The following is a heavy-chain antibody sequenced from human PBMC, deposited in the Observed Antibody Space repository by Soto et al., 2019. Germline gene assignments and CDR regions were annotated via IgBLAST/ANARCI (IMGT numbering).Heavy chain of an antibody. CDR3: ARDSGEYSSSSGWFDP. D-gene: IGHD6-6*01. CDR2: IIPIFGTA. J-gene: IGHJ5*02. CDR1: GGTFSSYA. Sequence: WASVKVSCKASGGTFSSYAISWVRQAPGQGLEWMGGIIPIFGTANYAQKFQGRVTITADESTSTAYMELSSLRSEDTAVYYCARDSGEYSSSSGWFDPWGQGTLVTVSS. V-gene: IGHV1-69*13.